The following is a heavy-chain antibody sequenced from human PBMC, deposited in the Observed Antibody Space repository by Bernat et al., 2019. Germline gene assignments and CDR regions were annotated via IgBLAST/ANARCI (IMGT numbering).Heavy chain of an antibody. CDR1: GGTFSSYA. CDR3: ARRDTAMVYYYYYGMDV. V-gene: IGHV1-69*01. Sequence: QVQLVQSGAEVKKPGSSVKVSCKASGGTFSSYAISWVRQAPGQGLEWMGGIIPIFGTANYAQKFQGRVTITADESTSTAYMELSSLRSEDTAVYYCARRDTAMVYYYYYGMDVWGQGTTVTVSS. CDR2: IIPIFGTA. J-gene: IGHJ6*02. D-gene: IGHD5-18*01.